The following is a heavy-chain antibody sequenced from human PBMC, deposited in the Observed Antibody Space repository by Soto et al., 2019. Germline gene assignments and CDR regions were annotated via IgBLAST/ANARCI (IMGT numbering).Heavy chain of an antibody. V-gene: IGHV5-51*01. D-gene: IGHD1-1*01. Sequence: GESLKISCKGSGYSFTSYWIAWVRQMPGEGLESMGIIYPDDSDTRYSPSFQGQVTISVDKSISTAYLQWTSLRASDTAIYYCARHGKVSSKTKYFDSWGQGALVTVSS. CDR1: GYSFTSYW. CDR3: ARHGKVSSKTKYFDS. CDR2: IYPDDSDT. J-gene: IGHJ4*02.